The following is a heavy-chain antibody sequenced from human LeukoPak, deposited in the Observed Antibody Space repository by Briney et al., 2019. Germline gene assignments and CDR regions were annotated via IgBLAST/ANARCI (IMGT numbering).Heavy chain of an antibody. J-gene: IGHJ5*02. CDR3: ARYYGDSSRFDP. CDR1: GGTVSRYA. D-gene: IGHD4-17*01. V-gene: IGHV1-69*04. CDR2: INPILRIA. Sequence: SVNVSCKPSGGTVSRYAIIWVRQAPGHGLGGMGRINPILRIANYAQKFQGRVTITADKSTSTAYMELSSRRSEDTAVYYCARYYGDSSRFDPWGQGTLVTVSS.